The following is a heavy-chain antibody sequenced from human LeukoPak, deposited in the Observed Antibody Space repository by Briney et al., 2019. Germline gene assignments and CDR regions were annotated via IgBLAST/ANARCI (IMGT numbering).Heavy chain of an antibody. CDR1: GGSISTYY. D-gene: IGHD1/OR15-1a*01. Sequence: PETLSLTCTVSGGSISTYYWSWIRQPPGKGLEWIGYMYYSGSTNYNPSLKSRVTISVDTSKNQFSLKVSSVTAADTAVYYCARVVTVNKGEFDPWGQGTLVTVSP. CDR3: ARVVTVNKGEFDP. V-gene: IGHV4-59*01. CDR2: MYYSGST. J-gene: IGHJ5*02.